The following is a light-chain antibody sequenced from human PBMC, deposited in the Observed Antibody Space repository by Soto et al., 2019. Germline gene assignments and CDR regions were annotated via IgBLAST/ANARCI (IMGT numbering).Light chain of an antibody. CDR1: QSVSSN. CDR2: GAS. Sequence: EIVMTQPPATLSVSPGERASLSRRASQSVSSNLAWYQQKPGRAPRLLIYGASTRATGIPARFSGSGSGTEFTLTISSLQSEDFAVYYCQQYNNWQTFGQGTKVDIK. V-gene: IGKV3-15*01. CDR3: QQYNNWQT. J-gene: IGKJ1*01.